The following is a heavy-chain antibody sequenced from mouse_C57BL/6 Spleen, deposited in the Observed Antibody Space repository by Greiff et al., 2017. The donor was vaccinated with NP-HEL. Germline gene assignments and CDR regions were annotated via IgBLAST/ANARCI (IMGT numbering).Heavy chain of an antibody. CDR1: GYAFSSSW. J-gene: IGHJ3*01. CDR2: IYPGDGDT. Sequence: VKLQESGPELVKPGASVKISCKASGYAFSSSWMNWVKQRPGKGLEWIGRIYPGDGDTNYNGKFKGKATLTADKSSSTAYMQLSSLTSEDSAVYFCAADGYQDFRFAYWGQGTLVTVSA. V-gene: IGHV1-82*01. D-gene: IGHD2-3*01. CDR3: AADGYQDFRFAY.